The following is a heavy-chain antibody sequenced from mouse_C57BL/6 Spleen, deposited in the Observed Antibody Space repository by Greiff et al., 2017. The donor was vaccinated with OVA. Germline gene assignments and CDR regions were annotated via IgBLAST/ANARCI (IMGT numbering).Heavy chain of an antibody. V-gene: IGHV1-69*01. CDR3: ARYYYGSSWYFDV. D-gene: IGHD1-1*01. J-gene: IGHJ1*03. CDR1: GYTFTSYW. Sequence: QVQLQPGAELVMPGASVKLSCKASGYTFTSYWMHWVKQRPGQGLEWIGEIDPSDSYTNYNQKFKGKSTLTVDKSSSTAYMQLSSLTSEDSAVYYCARYYYGSSWYFDVWGTGTTVTVSS. CDR2: IDPSDSYT.